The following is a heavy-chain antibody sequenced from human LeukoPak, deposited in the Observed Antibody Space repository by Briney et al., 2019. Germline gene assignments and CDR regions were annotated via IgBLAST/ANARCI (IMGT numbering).Heavy chain of an antibody. Sequence: PGGSLRLSCAVAGLTFSDYYMSWIRQTPGRGLEWVSYTNPGGDTIYYADSVKGRFTISRDNAKNTLYLQMNSLRAEDTAVYYCARVQGHPPNGLDVWGQGTMVTVSS. J-gene: IGHJ3*01. CDR3: ARVQGHPPNGLDV. CDR1: GLTFSDYY. D-gene: IGHD2-8*01. CDR2: TNPGGDTI. V-gene: IGHV3-11*04.